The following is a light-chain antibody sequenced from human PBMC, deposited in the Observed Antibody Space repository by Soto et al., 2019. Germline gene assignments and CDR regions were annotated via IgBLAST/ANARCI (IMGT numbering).Light chain of an antibody. V-gene: IGLV2-14*03. Sequence: QSVLTQPASVSGSPGQSITISCTGTSSDVGDHNSVSWYQQQPGKAPKLMIYAVSNWPSGVSNRFSGSKSGNTASLTISGLQAEDEADYYCGSYTTSITVIFGGGTQLTVL. J-gene: IGLJ2*01. CDR3: GSYTTSITVI. CDR2: AVS. CDR1: SSDVGDHNS.